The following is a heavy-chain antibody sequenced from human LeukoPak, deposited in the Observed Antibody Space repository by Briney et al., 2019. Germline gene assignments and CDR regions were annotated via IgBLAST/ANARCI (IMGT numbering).Heavy chain of an antibody. CDR1: YTFXXXD. CDR3: ARGPRGNSSGYYYYYYGMDV. D-gene: IGHD3-22*01. CDR2: MNPNSGKT. J-gene: IGHJ6*02. Sequence: YTFXXXDINWVRQATGQGREWMGWMNPNSGKTGYAQKFQGRVTITSNTSISTAYMELSSLRSEDTAVYYCARGPRGNSSGYYYYYYGMDVWGQGTTVTVSS. V-gene: IGHV1-8*01.